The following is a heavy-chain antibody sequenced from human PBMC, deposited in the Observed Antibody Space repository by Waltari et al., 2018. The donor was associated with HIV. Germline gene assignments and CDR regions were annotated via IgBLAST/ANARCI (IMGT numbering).Heavy chain of an antibody. J-gene: IGHJ6*02. Sequence: QVQLVQSGAEVKKLGASVTVSCKASGDTFTGSYMHGVRQAPGQGLEWMGWINPKSDGTNYAQKFQGRVTMTRDTSTSTAYMELSRLRSDDTALYYCARDRIAVTGSYYYGMDVWGQGTTVTVSS. CDR2: INPKSDGT. CDR3: ARDRIAVTGSYYYGMDV. D-gene: IGHD6-19*01. V-gene: IGHV1-2*02. CDR1: GDTFTGSY.